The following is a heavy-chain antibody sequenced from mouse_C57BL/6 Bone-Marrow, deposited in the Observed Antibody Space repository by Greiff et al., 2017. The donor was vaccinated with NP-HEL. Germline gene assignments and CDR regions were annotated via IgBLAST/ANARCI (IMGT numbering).Heavy chain of an antibody. CDR1: GYTFTSCW. CDR2: IDPSDSET. V-gene: IGHV1-52*01. J-gene: IGHJ3*01. CDR3: ARGGDGLLAY. Sequence: QVQLQQPGAELVRPGSSVKLSCKASGYTFTSCWMHWVKQRPIQGLEWIGNIDPSDSETHYNQKFKDKATLTVDKSSSTAYMQLSSLTSEDAAVYYGARGGDGLLAYWGQGTLVTVSA. D-gene: IGHD2-3*01.